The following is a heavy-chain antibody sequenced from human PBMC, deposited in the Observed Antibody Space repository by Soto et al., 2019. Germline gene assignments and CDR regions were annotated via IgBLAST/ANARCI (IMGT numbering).Heavy chain of an antibody. CDR2: ISAYSGDT. CDR1: GYIFSNYG. J-gene: IGHJ4*02. CDR3: ARDMWRILVVAKDDY. Sequence: QVQLVQSGAEVKKPGASVKVSCKTSGYIFSNYGITWVRQAPGQGLEWMGWISAYSGDTNYAQKLRGRVTMTADTSTGTAYVELRSMISDETAMYYFARDMWRILVVAKDDYWGQGALVTVSS. V-gene: IGHV1-18*01. D-gene: IGHD2-21*01.